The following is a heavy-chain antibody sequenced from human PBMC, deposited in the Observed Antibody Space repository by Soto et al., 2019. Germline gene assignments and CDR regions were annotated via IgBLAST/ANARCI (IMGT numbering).Heavy chain of an antibody. CDR2: INPSSGST. J-gene: IGHJ4*02. D-gene: IGHD6-19*01. V-gene: IGHV1-46*01. CDR1: GYTFTNYY. CDR3: ARGFSSGWPFGY. Sequence: QVQLVQSGAEVKKPGASVKVSCKASGYTFTNYYMHWVRQAPGQGLEWMGIINPSSGSTTYAQKFQGRVTMTRDTSTSTVYMELSSLRSEDTAVYYCARGFSSGWPFGYWGQGTPVTVSS.